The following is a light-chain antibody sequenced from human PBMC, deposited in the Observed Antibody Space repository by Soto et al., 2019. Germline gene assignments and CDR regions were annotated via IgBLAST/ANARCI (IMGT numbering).Light chain of an antibody. CDR2: KSS. CDR3: QQYNSYRFT. V-gene: IGKV1-5*03. J-gene: IGKJ3*01. Sequence: DIQMTQSPSTLSASVGDRVTITCRASQSISSWLAWYQQKPGKAPKLLIYKSSSLESGVPSRFSGSGSGTEFTLTINSLQPDDFATYYCQQYNSYRFTFGPGTKVDIK. CDR1: QSISSW.